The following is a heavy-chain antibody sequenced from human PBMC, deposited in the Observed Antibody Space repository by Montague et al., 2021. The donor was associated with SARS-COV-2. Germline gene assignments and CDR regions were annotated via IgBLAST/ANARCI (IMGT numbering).Heavy chain of an antibody. J-gene: IGHJ6*02. CDR2: IDYSGIT. Sequence: SETLSLTCTVSCGSISTYYWNWIRHFPGKGLEWLVYIDYSGITNSNPSLQSRVIISVDRSKIQFSLKLNSVTAADAAIYYCARLPYDNSYGMDVWGQGTTVTVSS. CDR1: CGSISTYY. V-gene: IGHV4-59*01. D-gene: IGHD3-9*01. CDR3: ARLPYDNSYGMDV.